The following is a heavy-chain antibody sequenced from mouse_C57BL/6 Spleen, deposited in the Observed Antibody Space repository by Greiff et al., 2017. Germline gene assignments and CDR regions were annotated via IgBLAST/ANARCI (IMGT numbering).Heavy chain of an antibody. CDR1: GFTFSSYA. V-gene: IGHV5-4*01. CDR3: ARGLTGTSPLDY. D-gene: IGHD4-1*01. Sequence: EVQLVESGGGLVKPGGSLKLSCAASGFTFSSYAMSWVRQTPEKRLEWVATISDGGSYTYYPDNVKGRFTISRDNAKNNLYLQMSHLKPEDTAMYYCARGLTGTSPLDYWGQGTTLTVSS. CDR2: ISDGGSYT. J-gene: IGHJ2*01.